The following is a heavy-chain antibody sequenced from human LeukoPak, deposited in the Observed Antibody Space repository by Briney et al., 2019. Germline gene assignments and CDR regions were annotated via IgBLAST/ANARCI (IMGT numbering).Heavy chain of an antibody. D-gene: IGHD3-22*01. CDR3: AKTPQDYYDSSGYYAPDY. J-gene: IGHJ4*02. CDR1: GFTFSSYG. V-gene: IGHV3-30*18. CDR2: ISYDGSNK. Sequence: GRSLRLSCAASGFTFSSYGMHWVRQAPGKGLEWVAVISYDGSNKYYADSVKGRFTISRDNSKNTLYLQMNSLRAEDTAVYYCAKTPQDYYDSSGYYAPDYWGQGTLVTVSS.